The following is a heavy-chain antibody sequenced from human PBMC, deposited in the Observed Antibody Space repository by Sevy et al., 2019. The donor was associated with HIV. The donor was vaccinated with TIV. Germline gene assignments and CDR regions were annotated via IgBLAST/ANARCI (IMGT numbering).Heavy chain of an antibody. CDR1: GGTFSSYA. CDR2: IIPIFGTA. CDR3: ARDLRYYGSGSYYNLGY. V-gene: IGHV1-69*06. J-gene: IGHJ4*02. Sequence: ASVKVSCKASGGTFSSYAISWVRQAPGQGLEWMVGIIPIFGTANYAQKFQGRVTITADKSTSTAYMELSSLRSEDTAVYYCARDLRYYGSGSYYNLGYWGQGTLVTVSS. D-gene: IGHD3-10*01.